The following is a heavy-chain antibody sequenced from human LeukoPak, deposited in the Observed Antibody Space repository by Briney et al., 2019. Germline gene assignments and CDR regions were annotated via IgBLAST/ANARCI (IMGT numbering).Heavy chain of an antibody. CDR1: GFTFSSYA. V-gene: IGHV3-64D*09. D-gene: IGHD6-13*01. CDR2: ISSNGGST. Sequence: GGSLRLSCSASGFTFSSYAMHWVRQAPGKGLEYVSAISSNGGSTYYADSVKGRFTISRDNSKNTLYLQMSSLRAEDTAVYYCVNGSHYSSSWYGAEYFQHWGQGTLVTVSS. J-gene: IGHJ1*01. CDR3: VNGSHYSSSWYGAEYFQH.